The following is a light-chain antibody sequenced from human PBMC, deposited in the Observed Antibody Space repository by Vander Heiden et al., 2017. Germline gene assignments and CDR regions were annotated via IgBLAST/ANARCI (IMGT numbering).Light chain of an antibody. CDR3: QQYDCLPPT. J-gene: IGKJ5*01. V-gene: IGKV1-33*01. CDR2: DAS. CDR1: LDITNY. Sequence: DIQMTQSPSSLSASVGDKITITCQASLDITNYLNWYQQKPGKAPKLLIYDASNLETGVPSRFSGSGSGTHFTFTISSLQPEDFATYYCQQYDCLPPTFGQGTRLEIK.